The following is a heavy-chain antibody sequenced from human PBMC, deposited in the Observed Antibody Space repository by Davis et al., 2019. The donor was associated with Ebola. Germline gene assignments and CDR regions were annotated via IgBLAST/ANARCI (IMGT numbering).Heavy chain of an antibody. D-gene: IGHD6-6*01. J-gene: IGHJ4*02. V-gene: IGHV5-51*01. Sequence: GESLKISCKGSGYSFTSYWIGWVRQMPGKGLEWMGIIYPGDSDTRYSPSFQGQVTISADKSISTAYLQWSSLKASDTAMYYCARLDGPYSSSPWYFDYWGQGTLVTVSS. CDR2: IYPGDSDT. CDR3: ARLDGPYSSSPWYFDY. CDR1: GYSFTSYW.